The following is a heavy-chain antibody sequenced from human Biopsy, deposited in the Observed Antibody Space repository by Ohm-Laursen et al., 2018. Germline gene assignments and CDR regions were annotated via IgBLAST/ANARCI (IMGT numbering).Heavy chain of an antibody. D-gene: IGHD3-22*01. Sequence: SDTLSLTCSVSGDSISSYYWSWIRQPPGKGLQWIGYAYYTGSTDYNPSLQSRVTISVDTSKNHFSLRLRSVTPADTAIYYCARDRGYYSDRTVPGYFDLWGRDTLVTVSS. CDR1: GDSISSYY. CDR2: AYYTGST. J-gene: IGHJ2*01. CDR3: ARDRGYYSDRTVPGYFDL. V-gene: IGHV4-59*01.